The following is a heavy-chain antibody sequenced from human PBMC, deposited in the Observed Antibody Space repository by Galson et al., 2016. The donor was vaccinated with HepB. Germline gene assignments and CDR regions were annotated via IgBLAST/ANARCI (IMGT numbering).Heavy chain of an antibody. J-gene: IGHJ4*02. CDR1: GFIVSDYW. CDR2: ISPDGTST. CDR3: AAHKRQRVSDYEDY. D-gene: IGHD6-25*01. V-gene: IGHV3-74*01. Sequence: SLRLSCAASGFIVSDYWVHWVRRPPGKGLEWVSCISPDGTSTAYADSVKGRFTISRDNAKNTLYLQMNSLRAEDTAVYFCAAHKRQRVSDYEDYWGQGILVSVSS.